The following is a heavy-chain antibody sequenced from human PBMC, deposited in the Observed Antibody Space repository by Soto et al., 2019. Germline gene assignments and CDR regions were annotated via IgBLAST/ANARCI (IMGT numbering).Heavy chain of an antibody. CDR1: GYTFTSYA. V-gene: IGHV1-3*01. J-gene: IGHJ4*02. CDR3: ATPSQAVAGSAAFDY. CDR2: TNAGNGNT. D-gene: IGHD6-19*01. Sequence: ASVKVSCKASGYTFTSYAMHWVRQAPGQRLEWMGWTNAGNGNTKYSQKFQGRVTITRDTSASTAYMELSSLRSEDTAVYYCATPSQAVAGSAAFDYWGQGTLVTVSS.